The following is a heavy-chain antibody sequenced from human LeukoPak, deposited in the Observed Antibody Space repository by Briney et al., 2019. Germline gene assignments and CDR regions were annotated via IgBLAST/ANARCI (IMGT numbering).Heavy chain of an antibody. Sequence: GGSLRLSCAASGFTFSSYSMNWVRQAPGKGLEWVLSISSSSSYIYYADSVKGRFTISRDNAKNSLYLQMNSLRAEDTAVYYCARGWIRLWFGELRSEAIDYWGQGTLVTVSS. CDR3: ARGWIRLWFGELRSEAIDY. V-gene: IGHV3-21*01. J-gene: IGHJ4*02. CDR1: GFTFSSYS. CDR2: ISSSSSYI. D-gene: IGHD3-10*01.